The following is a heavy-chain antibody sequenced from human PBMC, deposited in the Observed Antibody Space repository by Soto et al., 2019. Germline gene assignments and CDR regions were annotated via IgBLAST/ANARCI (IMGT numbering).Heavy chain of an antibody. CDR3: AREGCITIFGVVIRNYYYYGMDV. J-gene: IGHJ6*02. D-gene: IGHD3-3*01. Sequence: GGSLRLSCAASGFTFSSYAMHWVRQAPGKGLEWVAVISYDGSNKYYADSVKGRFTVSRDNSKNTLYLQMNSLRAEDTAVYYCAREGCITIFGVVIRNYYYYGMDVWGQGTTVTVSS. CDR2: ISYDGSNK. V-gene: IGHV3-30-3*01. CDR1: GFTFSSYA.